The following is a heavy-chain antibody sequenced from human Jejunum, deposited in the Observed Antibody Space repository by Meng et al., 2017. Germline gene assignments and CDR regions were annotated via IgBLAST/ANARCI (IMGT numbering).Heavy chain of an antibody. V-gene: IGHV4-34*01. CDR3: SRGGDPRAYYFDY. Sequence: QVPLQQWGAGVLKHSAALSLTCAVYGGSCSGYYCSWIRQAPGKGLEWIGDIDHSGRTNYNPSLKNRVTISVDTSRNQISLNLNSVTAADTAVYYCSRGGDPRAYYFDYWGQGNLVTVSS. J-gene: IGHJ4*02. CDR2: IDHSGRT. CDR1: GGSCSGYY. D-gene: IGHD3-10*01.